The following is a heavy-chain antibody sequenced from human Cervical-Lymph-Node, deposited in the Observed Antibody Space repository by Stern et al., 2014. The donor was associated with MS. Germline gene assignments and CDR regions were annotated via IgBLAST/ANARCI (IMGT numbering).Heavy chain of an antibody. CDR3: ARNAVLDY. CDR2: FDYTGTT. J-gene: IGHJ4*02. V-gene: IGHV4-59*01. D-gene: IGHD2-2*01. Sequence: QLQLQESGPGLVRPSETLSLTCTVSGGSITTYYWSWIRQPPGKGLEWIAYFDYTGTTTYNPSLKSRVTISADTSKNQLSLKLTSVTAADTAVYFCARNAVLDYWGQGILVTVSS. CDR1: GGSITTYY.